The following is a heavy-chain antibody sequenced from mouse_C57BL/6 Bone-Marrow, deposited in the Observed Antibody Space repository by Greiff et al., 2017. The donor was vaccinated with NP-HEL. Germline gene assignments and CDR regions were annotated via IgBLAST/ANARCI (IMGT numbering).Heavy chain of an antibody. Sequence: QVQLQQSGAELARPGASVKLSCKASGYTFTSYGISWVKQRTGQGLEWIGEIYPGSGNTYYNEKFKGKATLTADKSSSTAYMELRNLTSEDSAVYFYARPVYDWGQGTTLTVSS. J-gene: IGHJ2*01. CDR2: IYPGSGNT. CDR1: GYTFTSYG. CDR3: ARPVYD. D-gene: IGHD2-12*01. V-gene: IGHV1-81*01.